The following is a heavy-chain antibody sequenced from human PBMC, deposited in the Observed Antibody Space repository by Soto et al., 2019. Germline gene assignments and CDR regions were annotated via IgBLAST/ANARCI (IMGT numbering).Heavy chain of an antibody. CDR3: AREGTLLE. CDR2: IFYSGTT. CDR1: GGSIRSGGYY. Sequence: QVQLQESGPGLVKPSQTLSLTCSVSGGSIRSGGYYWTWIRQHPGKGLEWIGYIFYSGTTYYNPSHKSRVTLSLDPPKDQFFLRLSSVTVADTAVYYCAREGTLLEWGQGTLVPVSS. D-gene: IGHD1-1*01. J-gene: IGHJ4*02. V-gene: IGHV4-31*03.